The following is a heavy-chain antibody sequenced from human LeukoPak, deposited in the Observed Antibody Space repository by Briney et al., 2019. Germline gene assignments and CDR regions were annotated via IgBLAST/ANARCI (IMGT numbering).Heavy chain of an antibody. CDR2: ISAYNSNT. J-gene: IGHJ4*02. D-gene: IGHD1-26*01. Sequence: GASVKVSCKPSGYTFTGYYMHWVRQAPGQGLEWMGWISAYNSNTHYAQKLQGRVTMTTDTSTSTAYMEVRSLRSDDTAVYYCAREVGRGFDYWGQGTLVTVSS. CDR1: GYTFTGYY. CDR3: AREVGRGFDY. V-gene: IGHV1-18*04.